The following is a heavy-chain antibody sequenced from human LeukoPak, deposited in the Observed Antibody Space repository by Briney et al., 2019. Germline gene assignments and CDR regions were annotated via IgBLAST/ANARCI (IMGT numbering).Heavy chain of an antibody. CDR2: TYYRSKWYN. V-gene: IGHV6-1*01. CDR3: ARDLYGSGKVYYFDY. J-gene: IGHJ4*02. D-gene: IGHD6-19*01. Sequence: SETLSLTCAISGDSVSSNSAAWNWIRQSPSRGLEWLGRTYYRSKWYNDYAVSVRSRVTITPDTSKNQFSLQLNSVTPEDTAVYCCARDLYGSGKVYYFDYWGQGTLVTVSS. CDR1: GDSVSSNSAA.